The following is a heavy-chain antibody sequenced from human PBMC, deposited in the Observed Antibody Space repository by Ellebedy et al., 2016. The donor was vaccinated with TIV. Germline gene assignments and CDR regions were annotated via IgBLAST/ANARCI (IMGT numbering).Heavy chain of an antibody. CDR1: GFTFSSYW. CDR3: ATDGSFGDYLSPTHAFVI. D-gene: IGHD4-17*01. J-gene: IGHJ3*02. V-gene: IGHV3-7*01. Sequence: GGSLRLSCAASGFTFSSYWMTWVRQAPGKGLEWVANINQDGSEKYYVDSVKGRFTVSRDNAKNSLYLQMSSLKAEDTAVYYCATDGSFGDYLSPTHAFVIWGQGTMVTVSS. CDR2: INQDGSEK.